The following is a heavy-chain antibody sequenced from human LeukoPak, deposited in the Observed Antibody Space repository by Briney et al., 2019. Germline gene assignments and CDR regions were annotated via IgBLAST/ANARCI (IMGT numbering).Heavy chain of an antibody. Sequence: ASVKVSCKASGYTFTTYAMHWVRQAPGQRLEWMGWINAGNGNTKYSEKFQGRVTITRDTSASTAYMKLSSLRSEDTAVYYCARDLRNRIAAAGYFDYWGQGTLVTVSS. J-gene: IGHJ4*02. CDR1: GYTFTTYA. V-gene: IGHV1-3*01. CDR3: ARDLRNRIAAAGYFDY. D-gene: IGHD6-13*01. CDR2: INAGNGNT.